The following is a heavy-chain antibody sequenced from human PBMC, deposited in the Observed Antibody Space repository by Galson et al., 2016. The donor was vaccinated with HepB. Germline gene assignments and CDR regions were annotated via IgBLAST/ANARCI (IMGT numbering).Heavy chain of an antibody. Sequence: SLRLSCAASGFTFSRDSMIWVRQAPGKGLEWVSSISSGSDGYIYYADSVKGRFTISRDNAKNSLLLQMNSLRAEDTAVYYCARDALGTWDLTTWGQGTLVPVSS. CDR2: ISSGSDGYI. CDR3: ARDALGTWDLTT. D-gene: IGHD1-26*01. V-gene: IGHV3-21*01. J-gene: IGHJ1*01. CDR1: GFTFSRDS.